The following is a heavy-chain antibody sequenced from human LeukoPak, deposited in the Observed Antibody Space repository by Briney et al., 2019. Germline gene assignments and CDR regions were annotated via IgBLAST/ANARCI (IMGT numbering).Heavy chain of an antibody. D-gene: IGHD5-18*01. Sequence: GGSLRLSCAASGFTFSSYSMNWVRQTPGKGLEWISYISSTSSTIYFADSVKGRFTISRDNAKNSLYLQMNSLRAEDTAVYYCAREGRGYSYAFEYWGQGTLVTVSS. CDR1: GFTFSSYS. J-gene: IGHJ4*02. V-gene: IGHV3-48*01. CDR2: ISSTSSTI. CDR3: AREGRGYSYAFEY.